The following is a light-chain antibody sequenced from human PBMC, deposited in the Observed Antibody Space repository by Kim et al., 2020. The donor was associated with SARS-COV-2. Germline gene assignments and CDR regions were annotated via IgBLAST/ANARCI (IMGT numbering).Light chain of an antibody. Sequence: AIQMTQYPSSLSASVGDRVTITCRASQDIRNDLSWYQQKLGKPPQLLIYAATNLQNGVPSRFSGGASGRDFTLTISSLQPEDHATYSCLQDHISTWRFGQGTKVDIK. CDR1: QDIRND. CDR2: AAT. CDR3: LQDHISTWR. J-gene: IGKJ1*01. V-gene: IGKV1-6*01.